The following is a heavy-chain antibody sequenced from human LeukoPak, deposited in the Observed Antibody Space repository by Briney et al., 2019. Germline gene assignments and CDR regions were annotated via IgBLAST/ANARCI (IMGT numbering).Heavy chain of an antibody. Sequence: PSETLSLTCTVSGGSLGTFYWSWIRQSAGKGLEYIGRIHPTGSTNYKPSLKSRLPMSIDTSKNQFSMTLQFVTAADTAVYFCSRAHSGFYLDAWGQGTLVTVSS. CDR3: SRAHSGFYLDA. CDR2: IHPTGST. J-gene: IGHJ4*02. D-gene: IGHD3-22*01. V-gene: IGHV4-4*07. CDR1: GGSLGTFY.